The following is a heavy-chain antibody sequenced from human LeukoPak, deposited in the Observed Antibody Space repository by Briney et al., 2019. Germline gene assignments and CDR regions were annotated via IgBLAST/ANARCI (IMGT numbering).Heavy chain of an antibody. Sequence: SVKVSCKASGGTFSSYAISWVRQAPGQGLEWMGGIIPIFGTANYAQKFQGRVTITADESTSTAYMELSSLRSEDTAVYYCARDRGSYGSGRYPLDYWGQGTLVTVSS. J-gene: IGHJ4*02. CDR2: IIPIFGTA. CDR1: GGTFSSYA. V-gene: IGHV1-69*01. D-gene: IGHD3-10*01. CDR3: ARDRGSYGSGRYPLDY.